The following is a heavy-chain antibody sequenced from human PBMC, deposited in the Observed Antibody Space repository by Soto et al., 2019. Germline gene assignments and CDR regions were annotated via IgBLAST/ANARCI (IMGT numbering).Heavy chain of an antibody. CDR1: GDSISTSSYF. D-gene: IGHD3-22*01. Sequence: QLQLQESGPGLVKASETLSLTCAVSGDSISTSSYFWAWIRQPPGKGLEWIANVYYRGRTSYNPSLKSRVTISINPCREQFSLRVSSVTAADTAVYYCARLDSSGSLDSWGQGTLVIVSS. V-gene: IGHV4-39*01. J-gene: IGHJ4*02. CDR3: ARLDSSGSLDS. CDR2: VYYRGRT.